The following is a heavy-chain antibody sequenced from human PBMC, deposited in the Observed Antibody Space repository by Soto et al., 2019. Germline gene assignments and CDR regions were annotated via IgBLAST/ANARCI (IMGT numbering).Heavy chain of an antibody. CDR3: AKEKATRGYSFLVDY. J-gene: IGHJ4*02. D-gene: IGHD5-18*01. V-gene: IGHV3-30*18. Sequence: PGGSLRLSWAASGVTFSSYGMHWVRQAPGKGLEWVAVISYDGTNKYYADSVKGRFTISRDDSKNTLYLQMNSLRPEDTAVYYCAKEKATRGYSFLVDYWGQGTLVTVSS. CDR2: ISYDGTNK. CDR1: GVTFSSYG.